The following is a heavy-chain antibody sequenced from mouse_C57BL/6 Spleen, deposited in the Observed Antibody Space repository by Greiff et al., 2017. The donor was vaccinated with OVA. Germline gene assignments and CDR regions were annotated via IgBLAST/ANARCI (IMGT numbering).Heavy chain of an antibody. V-gene: IGHV5-9-1*02. CDR2: ISSGGDYI. Sequence: EVQVVESGEGLVKPGGSLKLSCAASGFTFSSYAMSWVRQTPEKRLEWVAYISSGGDYIYYADTVKGRFTISRDNARNTLYLQMSSLKSEDTAMYYCTRDWELGQGFAYWGQGTLVTVSA. J-gene: IGHJ3*01. D-gene: IGHD4-1*01. CDR1: GFTFSSYA. CDR3: TRDWELGQGFAY.